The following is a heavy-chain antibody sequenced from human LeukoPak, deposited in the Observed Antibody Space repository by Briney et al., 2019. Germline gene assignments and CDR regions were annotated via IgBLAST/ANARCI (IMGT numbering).Heavy chain of an antibody. CDR2: INHSGST. Sequence: SETLSLTCAVYGGSLSGYYWSWIRQPPGKGLEWIGEINHSGSTNYNPSLKSRVTISVDTSKNQFSLKLSSVTAADTAVYYCARGPYXYVPYFXYWGQGTLVTV. D-gene: IGHD3-10*02. J-gene: IGHJ4*02. CDR3: ARGPYXYVPYFXY. CDR1: GGSLSGYY. V-gene: IGHV4-34*01.